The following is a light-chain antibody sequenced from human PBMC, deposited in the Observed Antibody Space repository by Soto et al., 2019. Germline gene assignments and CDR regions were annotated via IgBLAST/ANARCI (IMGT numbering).Light chain of an antibody. V-gene: IGKV1-5*01. J-gene: IGKJ1*01. CDR2: DAS. CDR1: QSISSW. CDR3: QQYNSYPS. Sequence: DIQMTQSPSSVSASVGERVTITCRASQSISSWLAWYQQIPGKVPKLLIYDASCLESGVPSRFSGSGSGTEFTLTISSLQPDDFATYYCQQYNSYPSLGQGTKVDIK.